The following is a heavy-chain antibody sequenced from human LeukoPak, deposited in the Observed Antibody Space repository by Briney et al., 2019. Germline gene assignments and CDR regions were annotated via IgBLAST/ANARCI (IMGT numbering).Heavy chain of an antibody. D-gene: IGHD3-10*01. CDR2: ISYSGTA. J-gene: IGHJ4*02. V-gene: IGHV4-59*01. CDR1: GGSISSYY. Sequence: PSETLSLTCTVSGGSISSYYWSWIRQPPGKGLEWIGYISYSGTADYNPSLKSRVTISVDTSKNQFSLKLSSVTAADTAVYYCAREIGSVRDYWGQGTLVTVSS. CDR3: AREIGSVRDY.